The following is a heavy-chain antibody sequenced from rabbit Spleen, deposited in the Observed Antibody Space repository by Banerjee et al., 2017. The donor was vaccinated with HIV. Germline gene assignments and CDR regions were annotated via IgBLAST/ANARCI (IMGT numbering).Heavy chain of an antibody. J-gene: IGHJ4*01. CDR1: GFSFSSGYY. CDR2: IGTGSGTT. Sequence: VESGGGLVKPGASLTLTCKASGFSFSSGYYMSWVRQAPGKGLEWIGCIGTGSGTTYYASWAKGRFTISKTSSTTVTLQMTSLTAADTATYFCASGYSDVYFNLWGQGTLVTVS. CDR3: ASGYSDVYFNL. D-gene: IGHD1-1*01. V-gene: IGHV1S40*01.